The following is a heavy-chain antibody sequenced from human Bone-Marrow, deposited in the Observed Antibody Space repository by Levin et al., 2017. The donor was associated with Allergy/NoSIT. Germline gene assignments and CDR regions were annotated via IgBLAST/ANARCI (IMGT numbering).Heavy chain of an antibody. CDR1: GFSFSTYA. J-gene: IGHJ4*02. Sequence: GGSLRLSCAASGFSFSTYAMHWVRQAPGKGLEWVAVISYEESNKFYGDSVKGRFTISRDNSKNTLFLQMNSLRAEDTAVYYCVRDFEHYGSGTYYLFDYWGQGTLVTVSS. V-gene: IGHV3-30-3*01. CDR3: VRDFEHYGSGTYYLFDY. D-gene: IGHD3-10*01. CDR2: ISYEESNK.